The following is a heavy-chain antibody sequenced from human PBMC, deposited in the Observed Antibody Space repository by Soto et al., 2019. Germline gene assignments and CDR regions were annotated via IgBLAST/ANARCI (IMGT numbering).Heavy chain of an antibody. D-gene: IGHD6-6*01. J-gene: IGHJ4*02. Sequence: PGGSLRLSCAASGFTFSSYAMSWVRQAPGKGLEWVSAISGSGGSTYYADSVKGRFTISRDNSKNTLYLQMNSLRAEDTAVYYCAKDHPVNIAAHRWWGFDYWGQGTLVTVSS. V-gene: IGHV3-23*01. CDR3: AKDHPVNIAAHRWWGFDY. CDR1: GFTFSSYA. CDR2: ISGSGGST.